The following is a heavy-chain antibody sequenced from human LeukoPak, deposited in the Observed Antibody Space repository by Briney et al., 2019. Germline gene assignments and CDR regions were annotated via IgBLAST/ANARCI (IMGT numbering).Heavy chain of an antibody. CDR3: ARGKPSYGSGTFYRPLEPNYMDV. V-gene: IGHV4-34*01. Sequence: SETLSLTCAVYGGSFSGYYWSWIRQPPGKGLEWIGEINHSGSTNYNPSLKSRVTISVDTSKNQFSLKLSSVTAADTAVYYCARGKPSYGSGTFYRPLEPNYMDVWGKGTTVTVSS. CDR2: INHSGST. J-gene: IGHJ6*03. D-gene: IGHD3-10*01. CDR1: GGSFSGYY.